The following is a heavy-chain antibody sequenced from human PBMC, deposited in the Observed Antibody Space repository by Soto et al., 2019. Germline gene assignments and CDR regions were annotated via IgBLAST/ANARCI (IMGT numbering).Heavy chain of an antibody. V-gene: IGHV1-46*01. CDR3: ARSPYSSGYYYAIDY. CDR1: GYTLIMYY. D-gene: IGHD3-22*01. Sequence: ASVKVSCKASGYTLIMYYIHWMRQAPGQGLEWMGIINPSSGTTTYAQKFQGRVTMTRDASTSTVYMDLSSLRSEDTAVYYCARSPYSSGYYYAIDYWGQGTQVTVSS. J-gene: IGHJ4*02. CDR2: INPSSGTT.